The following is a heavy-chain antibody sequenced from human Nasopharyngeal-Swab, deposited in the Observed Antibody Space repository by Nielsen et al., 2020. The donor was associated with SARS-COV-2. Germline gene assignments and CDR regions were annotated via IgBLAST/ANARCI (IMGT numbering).Heavy chain of an antibody. CDR3: AAVSSSGWYEIDY. CDR1: GFTFSNSW. V-gene: IGHV3-7*01. J-gene: IGHJ4*02. CDR2: IKQDGTEK. Sequence: GESLKISCAASGFTFSNSWMTWVRQAPGKGLEWVANIKQDGTEKYYVDSVKGRFTISRDNAKNSLYLQMNSLRAEDTAVYYCAAVSSSGWYEIDYWGQGTLVTVST. D-gene: IGHD6-19*01.